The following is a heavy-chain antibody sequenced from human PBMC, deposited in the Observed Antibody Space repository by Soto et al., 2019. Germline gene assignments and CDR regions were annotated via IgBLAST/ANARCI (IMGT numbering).Heavy chain of an antibody. J-gene: IGHJ4*02. D-gene: IGHD1-26*01. CDR2: IKQDESEK. CDR3: ASDRFRGTYYLRVVTYFFEE. Sequence: PGGSLRLSCVTYGLTFTDYWMSWVRQAPGKGLEWVANIKQDESEKNYLDSVKGRFTISRDNAKNSLYLQMNSLRAEDTAVYYCASDRFRGTYYLRVVTYFFEEWGQGAPVTVSS. V-gene: IGHV3-7*03. CDR1: GLTFTDYW.